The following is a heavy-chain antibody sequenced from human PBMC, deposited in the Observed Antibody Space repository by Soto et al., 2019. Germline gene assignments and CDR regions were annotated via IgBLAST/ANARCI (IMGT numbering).Heavy chain of an antibody. Sequence: PSETLSLTCTVSGGSISSGGYYWSWMRQHPGKGLEWIGYIYYSESTYYNPSLKSRVTISVDTSKNQFSLKLSSVTAADTAVYYCARDQLRRKELIYYGMDVWGQGTTVTVSS. CDR2: IYYSEST. D-gene: IGHD1-1*01. J-gene: IGHJ6*02. CDR3: ARDQLRRKELIYYGMDV. CDR1: GGSISSGGYY. V-gene: IGHV4-31*02.